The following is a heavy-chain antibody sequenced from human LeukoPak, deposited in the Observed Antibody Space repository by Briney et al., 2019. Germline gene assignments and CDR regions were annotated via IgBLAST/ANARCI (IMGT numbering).Heavy chain of an antibody. CDR2: INSDGSST. V-gene: IGHV3-74*01. CDR3: ARPTYYYDSSGPQEY. CDR1: GFTFSSYW. Sequence: GGSLRLSCAASGFTFSSYWMHWVRQAPGKGLVWVSRINSDGSSTRYADSVKGRFTISRDNTKNTLYLQMNSLRAEDTAMYYCARPTYYYDSSGPQEYWGQGTLVTVSS. J-gene: IGHJ4*02. D-gene: IGHD3-22*01.